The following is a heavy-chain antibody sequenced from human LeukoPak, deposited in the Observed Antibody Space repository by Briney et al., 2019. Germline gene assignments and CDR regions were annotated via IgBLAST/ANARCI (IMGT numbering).Heavy chain of an antibody. J-gene: IGHJ4*02. D-gene: IGHD3-22*01. V-gene: IGHV1-24*01. CDR2: FDPEDGET. CDR3: ATRRYYDSSGYYSGVVDY. Sequence: ASVKVSCKGSRYTLTELSMHWVRQAPGKGLEWMGGFDPEDGETIYAQKFQGRGTMTEDTSTDTAYMELSSLRSEDTAVYYCATRRYYDSSGYYSGVVDYWGQGTLVTVSS. CDR1: RYTLTELS.